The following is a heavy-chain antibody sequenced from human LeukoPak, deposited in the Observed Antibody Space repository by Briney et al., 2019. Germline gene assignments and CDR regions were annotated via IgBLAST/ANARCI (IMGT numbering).Heavy chain of an antibody. D-gene: IGHD6-19*01. V-gene: IGHV3-30*02. CDR3: AKDMGYNTGWTRFDY. CDR1: GFTFSSYG. J-gene: IGHJ4*02. CDR2: IRYDGSNQ. Sequence: GVSLRLSCAASGFTFSSYGMHWVRQAPGKGLEWVAFIRYDGSNQYYADSVKGRFTISRDSSKNTLYLQMNSLRGDDTAVYYCAKDMGYNTGWTRFDYWGQGTLVTVSS.